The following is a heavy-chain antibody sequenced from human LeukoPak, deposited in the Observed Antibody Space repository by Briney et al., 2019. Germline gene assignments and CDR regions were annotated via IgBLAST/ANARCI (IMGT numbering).Heavy chain of an antibody. CDR2: IYPADSDT. Sequence: GESLKISWKGSGYTFISYWIGWVRQMPGKGLEWMGIIYPADSDTRYSPSFQGQVTISADKSINTAYLQWSSLKASDTAMYYCARHYYGSGSYSDYWGQGTLVTVSS. D-gene: IGHD3-10*01. CDR3: ARHYYGSGSYSDY. CDR1: GYTFISYW. V-gene: IGHV5-51*01. J-gene: IGHJ4*02.